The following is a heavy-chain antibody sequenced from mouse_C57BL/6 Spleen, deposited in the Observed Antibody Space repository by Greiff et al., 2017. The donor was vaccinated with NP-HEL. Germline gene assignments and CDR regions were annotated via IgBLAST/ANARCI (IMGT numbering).Heavy chain of an antibody. J-gene: IGHJ4*01. Sequence: EVMLVESGGGLVQPKGSLKLSCAASGFSFNTYAMNWVRQAPGKGLDWVARIRSKSNNYATYYADSVKDRFTISRDDSESMLYLQMNNLKTEDTAMYYCVRPEGNSYAMDYWGQGTSVTVSS. CDR1: GFSFNTYA. CDR2: IRSKSNNYAT. D-gene: IGHD2-1*01. CDR3: VRPEGNSYAMDY. V-gene: IGHV10-1*01.